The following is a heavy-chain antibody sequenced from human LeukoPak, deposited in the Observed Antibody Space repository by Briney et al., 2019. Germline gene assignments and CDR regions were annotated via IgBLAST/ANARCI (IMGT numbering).Heavy chain of an antibody. CDR2: IYYRGST. CDR1: GDSISSFSDY. CDR3: ARHVDWRWFDP. V-gene: IGHV4-39*01. J-gene: IGHJ5*02. Sequence: SETLSLTCTVSGDSISSFSDYWGWIRQPPGKGLEWIGTIYYRGSTYYNPSLKSRVTISLDTSKNQFSLKLRSVTAADTAVYYCARHVDWRWFDPWGQGTLVTVSS. D-gene: IGHD2-21*01.